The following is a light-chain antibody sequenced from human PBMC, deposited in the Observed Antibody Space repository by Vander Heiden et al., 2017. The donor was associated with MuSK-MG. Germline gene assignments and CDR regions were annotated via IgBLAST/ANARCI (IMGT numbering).Light chain of an antibody. CDR2: DAS. CDR1: QDISNF. V-gene: IGKV1-33*01. J-gene: IGKJ2*01. CDR3: QQDYNLSYT. Sequence: DIQMTQSPSSLSASVGDRVTITCQASQDISNFLNWYQQKPGKAPKLLIYDASNLETGVPSRFSGSGSGTDFTFTISSLQPEDIATYYCQQDYNLSYTFGQGTKLEIK.